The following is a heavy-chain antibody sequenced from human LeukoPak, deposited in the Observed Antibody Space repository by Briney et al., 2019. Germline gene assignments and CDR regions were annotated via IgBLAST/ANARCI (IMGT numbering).Heavy chain of an antibody. J-gene: IGHJ6*03. CDR2: MNPNSGNT. V-gene: IGHV1-8*03. CDR1: GYTFTSYD. CDR3: ARGSNYYYMDV. Sequence: ASVKVSCKASGYTFTSYDINWVRQATGQGLEWMGWMNPNSGNTGYAQKFQGRVTITRNTSISTAYMEPSSLRSEDTAVYYCARGSNYYYMDVWGKGTTVTVSS.